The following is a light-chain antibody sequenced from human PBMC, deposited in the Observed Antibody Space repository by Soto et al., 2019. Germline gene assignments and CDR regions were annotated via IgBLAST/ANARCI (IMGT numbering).Light chain of an antibody. CDR2: DAS. Sequence: DIQMTQSPSSLSASVVDRVTITCLASQSISDWLSWFQLKPGKAPKLLIYDASSLESGVPSIFSGSGSGTEFTLTISSLQPDDFATYYCQQYNNYSTFGQGTKVDI. CDR1: QSISDW. CDR3: QQYNNYST. V-gene: IGKV1-5*01. J-gene: IGKJ1*01.